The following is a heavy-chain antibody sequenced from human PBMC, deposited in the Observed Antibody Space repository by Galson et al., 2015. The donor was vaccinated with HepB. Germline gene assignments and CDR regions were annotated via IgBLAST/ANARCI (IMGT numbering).Heavy chain of an antibody. CDR1: GFTFSSYA. J-gene: IGHJ5*02. CDR2: ISGSGGST. D-gene: IGHD3-10*01. Sequence: SLRLSCAASGFTFSSYAMSWVRQAPGKGLEWVSAISGSGGSTYYADSVKGRFTISRDNSKNTLYLQMNSLRAEDTAVYYCAKDTSKVGLWFGELSPWFDPWGQGTLVTVSS. V-gene: IGHV3-23*01. CDR3: AKDTSKVGLWFGELSPWFDP.